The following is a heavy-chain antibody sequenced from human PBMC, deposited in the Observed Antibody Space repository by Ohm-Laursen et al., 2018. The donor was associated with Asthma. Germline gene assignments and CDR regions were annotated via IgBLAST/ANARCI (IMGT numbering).Heavy chain of an antibody. V-gene: IGHV3-30*03. D-gene: IGHD3-22*01. CDR2: ISCDGSDK. J-gene: IGHJ4*02. Sequence: SLRLSCAASGFIFSAYGMHWVRQAPGKGLEWLAVISCDGSDKKYADSVKGRFTSSRDDAKNTLYLQMDSLRPEDTAVYYCARDWGRCDGSGYSDFDYWGQGTLVTVSP. CDR3: ARDWGRCDGSGYSDFDY. CDR1: GFIFSAYG.